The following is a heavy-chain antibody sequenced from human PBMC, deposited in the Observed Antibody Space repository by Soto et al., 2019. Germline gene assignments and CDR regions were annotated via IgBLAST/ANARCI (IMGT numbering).Heavy chain of an antibody. CDR3: AKLRAADFDY. V-gene: IGHV3-23*01. CDR1: GFTFNSYA. D-gene: IGHD2-15*01. CDR2: ISGSGGLPDYTT. J-gene: IGHJ4*02. Sequence: PGGSLRLSCEASGFTFNSYAMSWVRQAPGKGLEWVAGISGSGGLPDYTTDYADSVKGRFTISRDSSKKTVYLQMNSLTADDTAIYYCAKLRAADFDYWGQGTLVTVSS.